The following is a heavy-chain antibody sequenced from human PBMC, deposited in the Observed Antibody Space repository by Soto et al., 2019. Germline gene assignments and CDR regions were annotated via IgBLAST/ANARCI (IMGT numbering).Heavy chain of an antibody. D-gene: IGHD3-10*01. CDR2: ISYDGSDK. CDR1: GSPFTSYG. V-gene: IGHV3-30*03. Sequence: QVKLVESGGGVVQPGRSLRLSCAASGSPFTSYGMHWVREGPDKGLEWVAIISYDGSDKYYADSVKGRFTISRDNSKNTLYLQMNSLRPEDTALYYCVGGQYYFDYRGQGTLVIVSS. CDR3: VGGQYYFDY. J-gene: IGHJ4*02.